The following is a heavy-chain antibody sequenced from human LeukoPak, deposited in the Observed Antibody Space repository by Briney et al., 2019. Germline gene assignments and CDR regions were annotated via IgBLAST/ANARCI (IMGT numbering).Heavy chain of an antibody. CDR3: ARGTKTMVRGASH. Sequence: SETLSLTCAVYGGSFSGYYWSWIRQPPGKGLEWIGGINHSGSTNYNPSLKSRVTISVDTSKNQFSLKLSSVTAADTAVYYCARGTKTMVRGASHWGQGTLVTVFS. J-gene: IGHJ4*02. CDR1: GGSFSGYY. D-gene: IGHD3-10*01. CDR2: INHSGST. V-gene: IGHV4-34*01.